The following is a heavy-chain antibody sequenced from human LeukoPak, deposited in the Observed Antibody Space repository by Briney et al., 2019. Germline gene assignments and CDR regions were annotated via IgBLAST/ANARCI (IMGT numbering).Heavy chain of an antibody. D-gene: IGHD5-18*01. J-gene: IGHJ4*02. CDR3: ARGGYSYGTGVDY. CDR2: ISSSSSYI. V-gene: IGHV3-21*01. CDR1: GFTFSSYS. Sequence: GGSLRLSCAASGFTFSSYSMNWVRQAPGKGLEWVSSISSSSSYIYYADSVKGRFTISRDNAKNSLYLQMNSLRAEDTAVYYCARGGYSYGTGVDYWGQGTLVTVSS.